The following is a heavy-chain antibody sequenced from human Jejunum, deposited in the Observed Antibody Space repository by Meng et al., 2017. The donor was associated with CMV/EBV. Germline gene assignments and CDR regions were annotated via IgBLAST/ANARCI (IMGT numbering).Heavy chain of an antibody. Sequence: VSSTYMEWVRQVPGKGLEWVSMLYSGGFTYYADSVKGRFTISRDNAKSSMVLQMDSLRADDTAVYYCARGGFGESVLAVGYFEYWGQGALVTVSS. CDR3: ARGGFGESVLAVGYFEY. J-gene: IGHJ4*02. V-gene: IGHV3-53*01. CDR2: LYSGGFT. D-gene: IGHD3-10*01. CDR1: VSSTY.